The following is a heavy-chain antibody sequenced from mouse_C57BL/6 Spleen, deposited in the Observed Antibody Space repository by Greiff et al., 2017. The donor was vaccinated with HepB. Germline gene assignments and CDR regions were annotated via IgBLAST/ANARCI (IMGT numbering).Heavy chain of an antibody. V-gene: IGHV1-26*01. CDR2: INPNNGGT. D-gene: IGHD2-12*01. Sequence: EVQLQQSGPELVKPGASVKISCKASGYTSTDYYMNWVKQSHGKSLEWIGDINPNNGGTSYNQKFKGKATLTVDKSSSTAYMELRSLTSEDSAVYYCARAGYSLDYWGQGTTLTVSS. CDR3: ARAGYSLDY. J-gene: IGHJ2*01. CDR1: GYTSTDYY.